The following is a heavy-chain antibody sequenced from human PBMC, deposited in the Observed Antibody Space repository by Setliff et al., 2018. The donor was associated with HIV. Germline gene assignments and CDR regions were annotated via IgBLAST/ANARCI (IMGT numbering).Heavy chain of an antibody. J-gene: IGHJ4*02. V-gene: IGHV3-33*03. CDR3: AKGPDHEMEEHLDY. CDR2: IWYDGTNK. CDR1: GFTFTDAW. D-gene: IGHD1-1*01. Sequence: PGGSLRLSCAASGFTFTDAWMSWVRQAPGKGLEWVAVIWYDGTNKYYAESVKGRFTISRDDFKNIVDRQMDNLKREDTAVYFCAKGPDHEMEEHLDYWGQGTRVTVSS.